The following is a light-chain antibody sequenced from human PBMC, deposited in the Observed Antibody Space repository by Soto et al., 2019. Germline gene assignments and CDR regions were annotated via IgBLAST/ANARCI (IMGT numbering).Light chain of an antibody. Sequence: DIEMTQSPSSLSASVGDRVTITCRASQGISTYLNWYQQKPGKAPKLLIFAASILQSGVPSRFSGSGSGTDFTLTISSLQPEDFASYYCQQSYNSPPFTFGPGTKVDIK. J-gene: IGKJ3*01. CDR1: QGISTY. V-gene: IGKV1-39*01. CDR2: AAS. CDR3: QQSYNSPPFT.